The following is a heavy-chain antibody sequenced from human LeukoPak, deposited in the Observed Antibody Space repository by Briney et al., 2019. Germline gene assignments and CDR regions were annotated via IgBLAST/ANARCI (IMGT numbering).Heavy chain of an antibody. CDR1: GLTFSSYA. D-gene: IGHD6-6*01. Sequence: PGRSLRLSCAASGLTFSSYAMHWVRQAPGKGLEWVAVISCDGSNKYYADSVKGRFTISRDNSKNTLYLQMNSLRAEDTAVYYCAREFASSYLGNYWGQGTLVTVSS. V-gene: IGHV3-30-3*01. J-gene: IGHJ4*02. CDR3: AREFASSYLGNY. CDR2: ISCDGSNK.